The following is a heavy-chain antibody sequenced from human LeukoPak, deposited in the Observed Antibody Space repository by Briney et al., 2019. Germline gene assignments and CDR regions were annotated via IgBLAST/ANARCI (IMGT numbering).Heavy chain of an antibody. Sequence: ASVKVSCKASGYTFTSYAMNWVRQAPGQGLEWMGWINTNTGNPTYAQGFTGRFVFSLDTSVSTAYLQISSLKAEDTAVYYCARGLREFGYYYYHMDVWDIGTTVTVSS. J-gene: IGHJ6*03. D-gene: IGHD3-10*01. V-gene: IGHV7-4-1*02. CDR2: INTNTGNP. CDR1: GYTFTSYA. CDR3: ARGLREFGYYYYHMDV.